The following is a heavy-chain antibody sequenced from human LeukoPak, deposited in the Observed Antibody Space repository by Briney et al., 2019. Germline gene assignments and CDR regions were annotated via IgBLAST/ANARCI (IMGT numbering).Heavy chain of an antibody. J-gene: IGHJ4*02. D-gene: IGHD3-22*01. V-gene: IGHV1-46*01. Sequence: GASVKVSCKASGYTFSSYYMHWVRQAPGQGLEWMGIINPSGGSTKCAQKFQGRVTMTRDTSTSTVYMELSSLRSEDTAVYYCARDDSSGPQVYWGQGTLVTVSS. CDR3: ARDDSSGPQVY. CDR1: GYTFSSYY. CDR2: INPSGGST.